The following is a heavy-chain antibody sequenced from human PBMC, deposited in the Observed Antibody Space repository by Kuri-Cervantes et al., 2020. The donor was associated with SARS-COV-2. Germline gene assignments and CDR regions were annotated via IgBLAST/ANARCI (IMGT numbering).Heavy chain of an antibody. CDR1: GYSISNGYY. V-gene: IGHV4-38-2*01. CDR3: ARSGSYPYYYYYMDV. CDR2: VYHGGGT. J-gene: IGHJ6*03. Sequence: SQTLSLTRAVSGYSISNGYYWGWIRQPPGKGLEWIGSVYHGGGTYYNPSLKRRVAISVDTSKNHFSLDLSSVTAADTAVYYCARSGSYPYYYYYMDVWGKGTTVTVSS. D-gene: IGHD1-26*01.